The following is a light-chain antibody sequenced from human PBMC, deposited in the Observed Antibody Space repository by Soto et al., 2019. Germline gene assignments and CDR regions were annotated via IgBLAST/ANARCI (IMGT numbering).Light chain of an antibody. J-gene: IGLJ2*01. CDR3: GAWDTSLGGGI. V-gene: IGLV1-51*02. Sequence: QSVLTQPPSVSVAPGQKVTISCSGSSSNIGIDYVSWYQQLPGTAPKLLIYEDNKRPSGIPDRFSGSKSGTSATLDITGLQTGDEADYYCGAWDTSLGGGIFGGGTKLTVL. CDR1: SSNIGIDY. CDR2: EDN.